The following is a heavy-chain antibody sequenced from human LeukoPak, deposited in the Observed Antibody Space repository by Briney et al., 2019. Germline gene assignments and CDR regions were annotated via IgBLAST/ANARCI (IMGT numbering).Heavy chain of an antibody. Sequence: GGSLRLSCAASGFTFSRYAMSWVRQAPGKGLEWVSAISGSGGSTYYADSVKGRFTISRDNSKNTLYLQMNSLRAEDTAVYYCAKSPTRFLYYFDYWCQGTLVTVSS. CDR3: AKSPTRFLYYFDY. J-gene: IGHJ4*02. V-gene: IGHV3-23*01. CDR1: GFTFSRYA. CDR2: ISGSGGST. D-gene: IGHD3-16*01.